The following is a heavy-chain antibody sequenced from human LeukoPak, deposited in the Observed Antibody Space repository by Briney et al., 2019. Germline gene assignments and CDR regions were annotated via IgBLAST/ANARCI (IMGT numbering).Heavy chain of an antibody. CDR2: IYYAMST. D-gene: IGHD4-17*01. Sequence: TLSLTCTVSGGSISSGGYYWSCTRQHRRNCLEWMGYIYYAMSTYYNPSLKSRVTISVDTSKNQFSLKLSSVTAADRAEDYCARYYGNFGYWGQGTLVTVSS. J-gene: IGHJ4*02. CDR3: ARYYGNFGY. CDR1: GGSISSGGYY. V-gene: IGHV4-31*03.